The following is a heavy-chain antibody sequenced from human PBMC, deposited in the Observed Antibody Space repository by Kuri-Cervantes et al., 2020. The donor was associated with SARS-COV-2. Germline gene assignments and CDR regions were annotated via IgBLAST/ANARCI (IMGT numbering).Heavy chain of an antibody. CDR3: ARRAAAGTILLDY. Sequence: GSLRLSCAVYGGSFSNFYWSWIRQPPGKGLEWIGEINHSGSTYYNPSLKSRVTISVDTSKNQFSLKLSSVTAADTAVYYCARRAAAGTILLDYWGQGTLVTVSS. V-gene: IGHV4-34*01. CDR2: INHSGST. J-gene: IGHJ4*02. CDR1: GGSFSNFY. D-gene: IGHD6-13*01.